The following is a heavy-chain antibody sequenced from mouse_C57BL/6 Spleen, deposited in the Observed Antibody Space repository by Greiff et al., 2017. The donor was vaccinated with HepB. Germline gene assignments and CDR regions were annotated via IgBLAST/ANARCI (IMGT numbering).Heavy chain of an antibody. CDR1: GFTFSDYG. V-gene: IGHV5-17*01. CDR3: ARRDGLYFDY. D-gene: IGHD3-1*01. Sequence: DVHLVESGGGLVKPGGSLKLSCAASGFTFSDYGMHWVRQAPEKGLEWVAYISSGSSTIYYADTVKGRFTISRDNAKNTLFLQMTSLRSEDTAMYYCARRDGLYFDYWGQGTTLTVSS. CDR2: ISSGSSTI. J-gene: IGHJ2*01.